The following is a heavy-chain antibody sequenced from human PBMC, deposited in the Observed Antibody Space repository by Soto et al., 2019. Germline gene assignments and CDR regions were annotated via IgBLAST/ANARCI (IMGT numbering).Heavy chain of an antibody. CDR2: IIPICGTA. Sequence: QVQLVQSGAEVKKPGSSVKVSCKASGGTFSSYAISWVRQAPGQGLEWMGGIIPICGTANYAQKLQGRVTITADESTSTAYMELSSLRSEDTAVYYCARYYYDSSGYFRTRKRYGMDVWGQGTTVTVSS. CDR3: ARYYYDSSGYFRTRKRYGMDV. D-gene: IGHD3-22*01. CDR1: GGTFSSYA. V-gene: IGHV1-69*01. J-gene: IGHJ6*02.